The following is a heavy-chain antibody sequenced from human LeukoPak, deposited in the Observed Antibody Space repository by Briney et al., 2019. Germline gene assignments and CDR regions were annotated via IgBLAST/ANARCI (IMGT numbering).Heavy chain of an antibody. Sequence: GGSLRLSCAASGFTFSSYAMSWVRQAPGKGLEWVSAISGSGGSTYCADSVKGRFTISRDNSKNTLYLQMNSLRAEDTAVYYCAKVLYVSSGWYFDYWGQGTLVTVSS. J-gene: IGHJ4*02. V-gene: IGHV3-23*01. CDR3: AKVLYVSSGWYFDY. D-gene: IGHD6-19*01. CDR2: ISGSGGST. CDR1: GFTFSSYA.